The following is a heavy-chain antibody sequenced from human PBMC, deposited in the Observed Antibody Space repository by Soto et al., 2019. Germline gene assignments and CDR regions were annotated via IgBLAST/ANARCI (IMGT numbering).Heavy chain of an antibody. CDR2: IVVGSGNT. D-gene: IGHD5-12*01. Sequence: QMQLVQSGPEVKKPGTSVKVSCKASGFTFTSSAVQWVRQARGQRLEWIGWIVVGSGNTNYAQKFQERVTITRDMSTSTAYMELSSLRSEDTAVYYCAAAPPPRYSGYDWGQGTLVTVSS. CDR3: AAAPPPRYSGYD. J-gene: IGHJ4*02. V-gene: IGHV1-58*01. CDR1: GFTFTSSA.